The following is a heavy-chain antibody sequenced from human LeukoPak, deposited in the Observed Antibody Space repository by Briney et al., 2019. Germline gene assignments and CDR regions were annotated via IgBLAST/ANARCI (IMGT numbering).Heavy chain of an antibody. Sequence: ASVKVSCKASGYTFTSYGISWVRQAPGQGLEWMGWISAYNGNTNYAQKLQGRATMTTDTSTSTAHMELRSLRSDDTAVYYCARGGGRYYYDSSGYGDYWGQGTLVTVSS. CDR2: ISAYNGNT. V-gene: IGHV1-18*01. CDR1: GYTFTSYG. CDR3: ARGGGRYYYDSSGYGDY. D-gene: IGHD3-22*01. J-gene: IGHJ4*02.